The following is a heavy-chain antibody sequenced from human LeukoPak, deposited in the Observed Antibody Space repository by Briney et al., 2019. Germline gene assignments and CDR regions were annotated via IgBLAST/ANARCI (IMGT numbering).Heavy chain of an antibody. Sequence: ASVKVSCKASEYTFTGYYMHWVRQAPGQGLEWMGWINPNSGGTNYAQKFQGRVTMTRDTSISTAYMELSRLRSDDTAVYYCAREGIVVVKNYYYYMDVWGKGTTVTVSS. V-gene: IGHV1-2*02. CDR1: EYTFTGYY. D-gene: IGHD2-2*01. J-gene: IGHJ6*03. CDR3: AREGIVVVKNYYYYMDV. CDR2: INPNSGGT.